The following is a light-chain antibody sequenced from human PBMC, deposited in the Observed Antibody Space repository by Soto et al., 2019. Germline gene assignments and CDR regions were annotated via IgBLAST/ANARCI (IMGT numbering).Light chain of an antibody. CDR1: QDINNW. Sequence: DIQMTQSPSSVSASVGDRVTITCRASQDINNWLAWYQQKPGKAPKLLIYGASTLQGGVPSRFSGSGSGTDFTLTISSLQPEDFATYYCQQANSFPQTFGQGTKLEIK. V-gene: IGKV1-12*01. J-gene: IGKJ2*01. CDR2: GAS. CDR3: QQANSFPQT.